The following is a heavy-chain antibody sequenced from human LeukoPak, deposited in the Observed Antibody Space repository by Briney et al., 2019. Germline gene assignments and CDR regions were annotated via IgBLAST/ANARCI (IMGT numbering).Heavy chain of an antibody. V-gene: IGHV4-59*01. D-gene: IGHD6-13*01. CDR2: IYYSGST. Sequence: SETLSLTCTVSGGSISSYYWSWIRQPPGKGLEWIGYIYYSGSTNYNPSLKSRVTISVDTSKNQSSLKLSSVTAADTAVYYCARVGHSSSWPRLYYYYGMDVWGQGTTVTVSS. CDR1: GGSISSYY. CDR3: ARVGHSSSWPRLYYYYGMDV. J-gene: IGHJ6*02.